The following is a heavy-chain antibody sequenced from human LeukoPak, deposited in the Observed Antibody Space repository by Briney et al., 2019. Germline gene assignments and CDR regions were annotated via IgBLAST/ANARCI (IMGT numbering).Heavy chain of an antibody. CDR3: ARKRGFGNYYYYGMDV. V-gene: IGHV3-33*01. Sequence: GGSLRLSCAASGFTFSNYGIHWVRQAPGKGLEWVAVIWYDGSNKYYAGSVKGRFTISRDNSKNTLYLQMNSLRAEDTAVYYCARKRGFGNYYYYGMDVWGQGTTVTVSS. CDR1: GFTFSNYG. D-gene: IGHD3-10*01. CDR2: IWYDGSNK. J-gene: IGHJ6*02.